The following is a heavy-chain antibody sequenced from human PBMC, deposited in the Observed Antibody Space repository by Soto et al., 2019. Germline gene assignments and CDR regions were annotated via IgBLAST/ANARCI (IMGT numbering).Heavy chain of an antibody. D-gene: IGHD3-22*01. CDR2: IIPIFGTA. Sequence: QVELVQSGAEVKKPGSSVKVSCQASEDTFRNYAISWVRQAPGQGLEWMGGIIPIFGTANYAQKFQGRVTITADTSANTVYLELRSLSSEDTPVYYCASTKYDSSAYYYWYLGLWGRSTLVTVSS. CDR3: ASTKYDSSAYYYWYLGL. CDR1: EDTFRNYA. J-gene: IGHJ2*01. V-gene: IGHV1-69*06.